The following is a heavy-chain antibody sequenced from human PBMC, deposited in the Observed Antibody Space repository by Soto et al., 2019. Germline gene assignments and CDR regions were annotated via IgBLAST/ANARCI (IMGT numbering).Heavy chain of an antibody. Sequence: EVQLLESGGGLVQPGGSLRLSCATSGFTFSINALSWVRQAPGKGLGWVSAISANGQGIYYADSVRGRFSISRDNSRNTVFLHMASLRAEDTAVYYCAKDRDYPRDQFHYWGQGTLVTVSS. D-gene: IGHD2-2*01. J-gene: IGHJ4*02. CDR2: ISANGQGI. V-gene: IGHV3-23*01. CDR3: AKDRDYPRDQFHY. CDR1: GFTFSINA.